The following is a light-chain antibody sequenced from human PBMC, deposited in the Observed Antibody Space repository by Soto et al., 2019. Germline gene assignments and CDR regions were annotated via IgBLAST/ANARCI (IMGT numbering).Light chain of an antibody. CDR3: QSYDSSLSVV. J-gene: IGLJ2*01. Sequence: QSLLTQPPSVSGAPGQRVTICCTGSSSNIGAGYDVHWYQQLPGTAPKLLIYGNSNRPSGVPDRFSGSKSGTSASLAITGLQAEDEADYYCQSYDSSLSVVFGGGTKVTVL. CDR2: GNS. CDR1: SSNIGAGYD. V-gene: IGLV1-40*01.